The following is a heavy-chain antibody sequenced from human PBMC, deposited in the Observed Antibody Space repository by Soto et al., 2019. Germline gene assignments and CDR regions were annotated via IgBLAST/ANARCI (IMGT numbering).Heavy chain of an antibody. J-gene: IGHJ3*01. D-gene: IGHD2-15*01. V-gene: IGHV3-21*06. CDR3: ARDRCRGGSCYRTYAFDL. Sequence: SGGSLRLSCAGSGFILSNYTMSWVRQAPGKGLEWVSSISGSSTYIYYADSVKGRFTISRDNAKNSLSLEMNSLRVEDTAVYFCARDRCRGGSCYRTYAFDLWGRGTLVTVSS. CDR2: ISGSSTYI. CDR1: GFILSNYT.